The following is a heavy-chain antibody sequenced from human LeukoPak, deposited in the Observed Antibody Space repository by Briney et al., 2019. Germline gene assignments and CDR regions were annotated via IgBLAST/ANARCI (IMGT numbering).Heavy chain of an antibody. Sequence: SETLSLTCTVSGGSISSYYWSWIRQPAGKGLEWIGRIYTSGSTNYNPSLKSRVTMSVDTSKNQLSLKLSSVTDADTAVYYCVRRARYGDYPFDYWGQGTLVTVSS. CDR3: VRRARYGDYPFDY. V-gene: IGHV4-4*07. CDR2: IYTSGST. CDR1: GGSISSYY. D-gene: IGHD4-17*01. J-gene: IGHJ4*02.